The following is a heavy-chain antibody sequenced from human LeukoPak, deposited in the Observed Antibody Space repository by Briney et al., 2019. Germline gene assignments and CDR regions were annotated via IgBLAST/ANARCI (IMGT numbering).Heavy chain of an antibody. CDR2: ITPILGIA. CDR3: ARDMGYYGSGSYSGY. J-gene: IGHJ4*02. Sequence: SVKVSCKASGGTFSSYAISWVRQAPGQGLEWMGRITPILGIANYAQKFQGRVTITADKSTSTAYMELSSLRSEDTAVYYCARDMGYYGSGSYSGYWGQGTLVTVSS. CDR1: GGTFSSYA. V-gene: IGHV1-69*04. D-gene: IGHD3-10*01.